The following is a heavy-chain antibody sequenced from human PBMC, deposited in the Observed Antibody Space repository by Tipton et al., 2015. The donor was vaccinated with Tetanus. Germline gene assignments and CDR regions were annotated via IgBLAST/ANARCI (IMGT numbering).Heavy chain of an antibody. CDR2: IIPASGAT. CDR3: VRDRAAAGGSDY. J-gene: IGHJ4*02. V-gene: IGHV1-69*13. Sequence: QSGAEVKKPGASVKVSCKTSGYTFTSYDINWVRQAPGQGLEWMGGIIPASGATNYAHKFQGRVTMTADASTTTVHMELSNLRSDDTAVYYCVRDRAAAGGSDYWGQGTLVTV. D-gene: IGHD6-25*01. CDR1: GYTFTSYD.